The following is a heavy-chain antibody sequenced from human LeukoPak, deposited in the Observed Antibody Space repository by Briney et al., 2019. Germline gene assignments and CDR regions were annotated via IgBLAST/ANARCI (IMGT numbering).Heavy chain of an antibody. V-gene: IGHV4-34*01. D-gene: IGHD6-19*01. Sequence: SETLSLTCAVYGGSFSGYYWSWIRQPPGKGLEWIGEISHSGSTNYNPSLKSRVTISVDTSKNQFSLKLSSVTAADTAVYYCARGDGSGWNDARSNWFDPWGQGTLVTVSS. CDR3: ARGDGSGWNDARSNWFDP. CDR2: ISHSGST. CDR1: GGSFSGYY. J-gene: IGHJ5*02.